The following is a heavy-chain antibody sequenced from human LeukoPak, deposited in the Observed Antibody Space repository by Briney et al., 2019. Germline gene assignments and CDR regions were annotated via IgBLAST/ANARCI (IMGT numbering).Heavy chain of an antibody. CDR2: INHSGST. V-gene: IGHV4-34*01. CDR1: GGSFSGYY. J-gene: IGHJ4*02. D-gene: IGHD6-19*01. Sequence: SETLSLTCAVYGGSFSGYYWSWIRQPPGKGLEWIGEINHSGSTNYNPSLKSRVTISVDTSKNQFSLKLSSVTAADTAVYYCARGVRQWPGYWGQGTLVTVSS. CDR3: ARGVRQWPGY.